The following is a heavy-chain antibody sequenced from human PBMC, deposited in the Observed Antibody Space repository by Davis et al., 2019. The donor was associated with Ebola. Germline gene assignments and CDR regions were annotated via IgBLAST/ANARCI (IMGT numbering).Heavy chain of an antibody. CDR3: ARDFVY. J-gene: IGHJ4*02. D-gene: IGHD3-16*02. Sequence: GSLRLSCTVSGYSISSGFSWGWIRQPPGKGLEWIGSMYHSGRANYNPSLKSRVTISVDMSRNQFSLKLTSVTAADTAVYYCARDFVYWGQGTLVTVSS. V-gene: IGHV4-38-2*02. CDR2: MYHSGRA. CDR1: GYSISSGFS.